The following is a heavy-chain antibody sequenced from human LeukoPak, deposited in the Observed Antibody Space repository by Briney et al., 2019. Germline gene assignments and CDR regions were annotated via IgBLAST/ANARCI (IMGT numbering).Heavy chain of an antibody. V-gene: IGHV4-39*07. CDR3: ASDRYYYDTSGDYSTFDT. D-gene: IGHD3-22*01. CDR1: GGSISSSSYY. CDR2: IYYSGNT. Sequence: SETLSLTCTVSGGSISSSSYYWGWIRQPPGKGLEWIGSIYYSGNTNYNPSLKSRVTMSVDTSKNQFSLKLTSVTAADTAVYYCASDRYYYDTSGDYSTFDTWGQGTMDTVSS. J-gene: IGHJ3*02.